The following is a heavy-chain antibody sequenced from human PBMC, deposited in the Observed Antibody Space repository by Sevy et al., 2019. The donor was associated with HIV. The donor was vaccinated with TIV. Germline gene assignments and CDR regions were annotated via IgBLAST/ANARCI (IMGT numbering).Heavy chain of an antibody. D-gene: IGHD7-27*01. V-gene: IGHV1-2*02. J-gene: IGHJ2*01. Sequence: ASVKVSCKASGYTFTDHFVHWVRQAPGQGLEWMGWINPTNGVTDYTRKLRGRVTMTRDTSTDTVYMELRWLNSDDTAVYYCARTVPSSGVSRSDWHFDLWGRGTLVTVSS. CDR1: GYTFTDHF. CDR3: ARTVPSSGVSRSDWHFDL. CDR2: INPTNGVT.